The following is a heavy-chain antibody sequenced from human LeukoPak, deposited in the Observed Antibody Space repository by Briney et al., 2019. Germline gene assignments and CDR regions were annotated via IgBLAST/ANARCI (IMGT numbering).Heavy chain of an antibody. J-gene: IGHJ4*02. CDR3: ARDVYCSSTTCSYYFDY. CDR1: GGTFSSSA. Sequence: GASVKVSCKASGGTFSSSAISWVRQAPGQGLEWMGGFIPIFGTANYAQKFQGRVTITADESTSTAYMELSSLRSEDTAVYYCARDVYCSSTTCSYYFDYWGQGTLVTVSS. V-gene: IGHV1-69*13. CDR2: FIPIFGTA. D-gene: IGHD2-2*01.